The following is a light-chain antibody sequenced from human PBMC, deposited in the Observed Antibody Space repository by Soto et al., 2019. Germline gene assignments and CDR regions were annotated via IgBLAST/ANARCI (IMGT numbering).Light chain of an antibody. J-gene: IGKJ4*01. V-gene: IGKV1-12*01. CDR1: RDISIF. Sequence: DIQMTQSPSSVSASVGHRVTITCRASRDISIFLAWYQQKPGKAPNLLIYAASNVQSGVPSRFIGSGSGTDFTLTISSLQPEDFATYYCHQTNSFPLTFGGGTKVEI. CDR3: HQTNSFPLT. CDR2: AAS.